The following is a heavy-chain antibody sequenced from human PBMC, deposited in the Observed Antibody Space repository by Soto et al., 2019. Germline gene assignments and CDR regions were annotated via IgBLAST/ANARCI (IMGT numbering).Heavy chain of an antibody. D-gene: IGHD6-19*01. CDR1: GFTFSSYG. V-gene: IGHV3-33*01. J-gene: IGHJ4*02. CDR3: ARESSGWFDY. CDR2: IWYDGSNK. Sequence: QVQLVESGGGVVQPGRSLRLSCAASGFTFSSYGMHWARQAPGKGLEWVAVIWYDGSNKYYADSVKGRFTISRDNSQNTLYLQMNSLRAEDTAVYYCARESSGWFDYWGQGTLVTVSS.